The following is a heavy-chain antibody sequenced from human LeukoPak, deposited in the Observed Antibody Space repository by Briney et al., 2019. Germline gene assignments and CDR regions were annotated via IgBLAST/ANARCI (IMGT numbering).Heavy chain of an antibody. V-gene: IGHV4-39*01. CDR3: ARHWKPTRQNWFDP. J-gene: IGHJ5*02. Sequence: SETLSLTCTVSGGSISSSSYYWGWIRQPPGKGLEWIGSIYYSGSTYYNPSHKSRVTISVDTSKNQFSLKLSSVTAADTAVYYCARHWKPTRQNWFDPWGQGTLVTVSS. CDR1: GGSISSSSYY. CDR2: IYYSGST. D-gene: IGHD1-1*01.